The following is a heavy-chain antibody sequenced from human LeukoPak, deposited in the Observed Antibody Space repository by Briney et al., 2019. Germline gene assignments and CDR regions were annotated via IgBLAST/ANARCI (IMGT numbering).Heavy chain of an antibody. Sequence: ATAISFSTYAMRLTHKAPGTELESLPTTSNDGERTYYADSVKSRVTISRDDSKNTVYLQMNSLKADDTAAYICVKDRGAIFGDVWGQGTTVSVSS. D-gene: IGHD3-3*01. CDR2: TSNDGERT. CDR1: AISFSTYA. J-gene: IGHJ6*02. V-gene: IGHV3-23*01. CDR3: VKDRGAIFGDV.